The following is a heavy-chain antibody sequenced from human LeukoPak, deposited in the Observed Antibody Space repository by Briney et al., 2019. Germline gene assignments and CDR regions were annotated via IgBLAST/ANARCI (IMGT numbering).Heavy chain of an antibody. CDR1: GFTFSTYW. CDR3: ARGRFGELSVATFDI. V-gene: IGHV3-74*01. J-gene: IGHJ3*02. CDR2: ISSDGRST. Sequence: PGGSLRLSCAASGFTFSTYWMHWVRQAPGKGLVWVPRISSDGRSTNYADSVKGRFTISRDNAKNTLYLQMNSLRSEDTAVYYCARGRFGELSVATFDIWGQGTMVTVSS. D-gene: IGHD3-10*01.